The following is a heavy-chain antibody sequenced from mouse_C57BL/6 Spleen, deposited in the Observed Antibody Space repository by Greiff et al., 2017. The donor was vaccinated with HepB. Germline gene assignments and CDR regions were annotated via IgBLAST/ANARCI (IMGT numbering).Heavy chain of an antibody. CDR2: IDPETGGT. D-gene: IGHD2-4*01. Sequence: QVQLQQSGAELVRPGASVTLSCKASGYTFTDYEMHWVKQTPVHGLEWIGAIDPETGGTAYNQKFKGKAILTADKSSSTAYMELRILTSEDSAVYYCTRRGYEYDGAFAYWGQGTLVTVSA. CDR3: TRRGYEYDGAFAY. CDR1: GYTFTDYE. V-gene: IGHV1-15*01. J-gene: IGHJ3*01.